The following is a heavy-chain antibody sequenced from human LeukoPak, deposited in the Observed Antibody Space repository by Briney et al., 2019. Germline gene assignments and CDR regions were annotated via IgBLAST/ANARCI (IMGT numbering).Heavy chain of an antibody. CDR2: IYTSGSS. CDR1: GGSISSYY. V-gene: IGHV4-4*07. CDR3: ARGQSGDRRYFDY. J-gene: IGHJ4*02. D-gene: IGHD1-14*01. Sequence: SETLSLTCSVSGGSISSYYWSWIRQPAGKGLGWIGRIYTSGSSNYNPSLESRVTMSVDTSKSQISLKLTSVTAADTAVYYCARGQSGDRRYFDYWGQGTLVTVSS.